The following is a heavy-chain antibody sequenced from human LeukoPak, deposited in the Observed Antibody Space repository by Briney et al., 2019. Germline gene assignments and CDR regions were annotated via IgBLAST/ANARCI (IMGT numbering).Heavy chain of an antibody. J-gene: IGHJ5*02. CDR2: ISSSSSYI. CDR3: ARVTAIDCTNGVCCPNWFDP. CDR1: GFTFSSYS. D-gene: IGHD2-8*01. Sequence: GGSLRLSCAASGFTFSSYSMNWVRQAPGKGLEWVSSISSSSSYIYYADSVKGRFTISRDNAKNSLYLQMNSLRAEDTAVYYCARVTAIDCTNGVCCPNWFDPWGQGTLVTVSS. V-gene: IGHV3-21*01.